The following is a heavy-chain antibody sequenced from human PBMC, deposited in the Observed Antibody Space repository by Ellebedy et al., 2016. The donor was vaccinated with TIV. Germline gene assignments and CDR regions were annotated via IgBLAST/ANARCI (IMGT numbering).Heavy chain of an antibody. Sequence: GGSLRLSCAASGITVSSNYMSWVRQAPGKGLEWVSVIYSGGSTYYADSAKGRFTISRDNSKNTLYLQMNSLRVEDTAVYYCAGGSRGITAAGTSLHYWGQGTPVTVSS. V-gene: IGHV3-53*01. D-gene: IGHD6-13*01. CDR2: IYSGGST. CDR1: GITVSSNY. J-gene: IGHJ4*02. CDR3: AGGSRGITAAGTSLHY.